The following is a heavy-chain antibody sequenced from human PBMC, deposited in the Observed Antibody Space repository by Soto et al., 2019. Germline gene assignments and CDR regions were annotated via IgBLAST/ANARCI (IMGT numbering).Heavy chain of an antibody. J-gene: IGHJ4*03. D-gene: IGHD2-21*01. Sequence: AEVCLRVSWSASVCTFSSYGMSWVRQGPGHGLEGVSVIYTGRKTFYADSVRGRFTISRDNSKNTLYLQMNRLRAEDTAVYYCQVTHLYDRSCYSVRTNYAVHXWRQATLVTVS. CDR1: VCTFSSYG. V-gene: IGHV3-53*01. CDR2: IYTGRKT. CDR3: QVTHLYDRSCYSVRTNYAVHX.